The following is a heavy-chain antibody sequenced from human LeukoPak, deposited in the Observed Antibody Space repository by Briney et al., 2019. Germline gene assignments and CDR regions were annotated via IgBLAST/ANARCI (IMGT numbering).Heavy chain of an antibody. CDR2: INHSGST. J-gene: IGHJ5*02. Sequence: SETLSLTCAVYGGSFSGYYWSWIRQPPGKGLEWIGEINHSGSTNYNPSLKSRVTISVDTSKNQFSLKLSSVTAADTAVYYCARGGYSRGWYRENWFDPWGQGTLVTVSS. CDR1: GGSFSGYY. V-gene: IGHV4-34*01. D-gene: IGHD6-19*01. CDR3: ARGGYSRGWYRENWFDP.